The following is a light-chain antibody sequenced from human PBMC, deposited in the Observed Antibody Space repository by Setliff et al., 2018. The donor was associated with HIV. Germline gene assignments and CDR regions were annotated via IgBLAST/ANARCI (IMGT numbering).Light chain of an antibody. Sequence: SYELTQPPSMSVAPGKTATIPCGGNNIGRKSVHWYQQKPGQAPVLVVFDDSDRPSGTPERFSGSNSGNTATLAIDRVEAGDEADYYCQVWDSSSDLMVFGGGTKVTVL. CDR3: QVWDSSSDLMV. J-gene: IGLJ2*01. CDR2: DDS. CDR1: NIGRKS. V-gene: IGLV3-21*03.